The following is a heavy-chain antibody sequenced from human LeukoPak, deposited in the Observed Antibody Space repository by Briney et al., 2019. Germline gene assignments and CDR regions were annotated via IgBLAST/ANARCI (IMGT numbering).Heavy chain of an antibody. CDR1: GGSFSDYY. D-gene: IGHD6-13*01. CDR3: ARVRMFSSSWNDFDY. V-gene: IGHV4-34*01. Sequence: SETLSLTCAVYGGSFSDYYWTWIRQPPGKGLEWIGEINHSGSPNNNPSLKSRVSISFDTSKNQFSLKLSSVTAADTAVYYCARVRMFSSSWNDFDYWGQGTLVTVSS. J-gene: IGHJ4*02. CDR2: INHSGSP.